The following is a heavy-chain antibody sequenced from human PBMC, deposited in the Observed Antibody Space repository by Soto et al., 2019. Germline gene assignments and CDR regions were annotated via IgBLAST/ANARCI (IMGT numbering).Heavy chain of an antibody. CDR1: GFTVSSNY. V-gene: IGHV3-53*01. Sequence: GGSLRLSCAASGFTVSSNYMSWVRQAPGKGLEWVSVIYSGGSTYYADSVKGRFTISRDNSKNTLYLQMNSLRAEDTAVYYCARGGRYCSSTSCYVIDPWGQGTLLTVSS. J-gene: IGHJ5*02. CDR3: ARGGRYCSSTSCYVIDP. CDR2: IYSGGST. D-gene: IGHD2-2*01.